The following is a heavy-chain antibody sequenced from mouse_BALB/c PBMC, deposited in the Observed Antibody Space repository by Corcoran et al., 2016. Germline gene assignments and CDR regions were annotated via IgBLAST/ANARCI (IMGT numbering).Heavy chain of an antibody. Sequence: QIQLVQSGPELKKPGETVKISCKASGYTFTNYGMNWVKQAPGKGLKWMGWINTYTGEPTYADDFKGRFAFSLETSASTAYLQINNLKNEDTATYFCARWDYGSSNFDYWGQGTTLTVSS. CDR1: GYTFTNYG. D-gene: IGHD1-1*01. V-gene: IGHV9-3-1*01. CDR3: ARWDYGSSNFDY. CDR2: INTYTGEP. J-gene: IGHJ2*01.